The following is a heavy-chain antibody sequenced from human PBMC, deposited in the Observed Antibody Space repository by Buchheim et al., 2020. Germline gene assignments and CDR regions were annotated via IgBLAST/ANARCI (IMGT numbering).Heavy chain of an antibody. CDR2: ISGSGGST. J-gene: IGHJ4*02. V-gene: IGHV3-23*01. Sequence: EVQLLESGGGLVQPGGSLRLSCAASGFTFSSYALSWVRQAPGKGLEWVSGISGSGGSTYYADAVKGRFTISRANSKNTLYVQMNSLRAEDTAVYYCGKGYCSSTSCYRLDYWGQGTL. CDR1: GFTFSSYA. CDR3: GKGYCSSTSCYRLDY. D-gene: IGHD2-2*01.